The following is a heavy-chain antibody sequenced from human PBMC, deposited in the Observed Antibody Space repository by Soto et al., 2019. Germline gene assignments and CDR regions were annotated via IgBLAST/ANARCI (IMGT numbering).Heavy chain of an antibody. V-gene: IGHV1-3*01. Sequence: ASVKVSCKASGYTFTSYAMHWVRQAPGQRLEWMGWINAGNGNTKYSQKFQGRVTITRDTSASTAYMELSSLRSDDTAVYYCARGGYYSSGWRNNWFDPWGQGTLVTVSS. CDR3: ARGGYYSSGWRNNWFDP. CDR1: GYTFTSYA. D-gene: IGHD6-19*01. CDR2: INAGNGNT. J-gene: IGHJ5*02.